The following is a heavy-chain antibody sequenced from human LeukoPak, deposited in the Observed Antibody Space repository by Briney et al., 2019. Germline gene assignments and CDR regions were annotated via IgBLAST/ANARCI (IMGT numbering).Heavy chain of an antibody. Sequence: GASVKVSCKASGYTFTSYGISWVRQAPGQGLEWMGWISAYNGNTNYAQKVQGRVTMTTDTSTSTAYMELRSLRSDDTAVYYRARESSSSLSYHYYNAMDVWGQGTTVTVSS. V-gene: IGHV1-18*01. CDR2: ISAYNGNT. D-gene: IGHD6-6*01. J-gene: IGHJ6*02. CDR3: ARESSSSLSYHYYNAMDV. CDR1: GYTFTSYG.